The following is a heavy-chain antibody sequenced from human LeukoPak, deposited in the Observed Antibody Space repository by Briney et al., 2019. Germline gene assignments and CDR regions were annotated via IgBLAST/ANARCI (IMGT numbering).Heavy chain of an antibody. CDR1: GGPISSYY. D-gene: IGHD2-21*02. V-gene: IGHV4-59*01. J-gene: IGHJ3*02. Sequence: SETLSLTCTVSGGPISSYYWSWIRQPPGKGLEWIGYIYYSGSTNYNPSLKSRVTISVDTSKNQFSLKLSSVTAADTAVYYCASRTYCGGDCYSLDAFDIWGQGTMVTVSS. CDR3: ASRTYCGGDCYSLDAFDI. CDR2: IYYSGST.